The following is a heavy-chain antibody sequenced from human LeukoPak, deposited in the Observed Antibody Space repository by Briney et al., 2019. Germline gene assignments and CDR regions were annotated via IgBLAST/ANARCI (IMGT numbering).Heavy chain of an antibody. Sequence: SETLSLTCAVYGGSFSGYYWGWVRQPPGGGREWIGEINHSGSTNYNPSLKSRVTISVDTSKNQFSLKLSSVTAADTAVYYCAGGSPTFDYWGQGTLVTVSS. CDR1: GGSFSGYY. V-gene: IGHV4-34*01. D-gene: IGHD1-1*01. CDR2: INHSGST. J-gene: IGHJ4*02. CDR3: AGGSPTFDY.